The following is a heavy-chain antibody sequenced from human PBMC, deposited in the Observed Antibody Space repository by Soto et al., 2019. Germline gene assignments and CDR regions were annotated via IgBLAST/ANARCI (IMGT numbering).Heavy chain of an antibody. CDR1: GFTFSSYA. CDR2: ISYDGSNK. V-gene: IGHV3-30*14. CDR3: ARGPGYYFDS. J-gene: IGHJ4*02. Sequence: PGGSLRLSCAASGFTFSSYAMHWVRQAPGKGLEWVTIISYDGSNKYYADSVKGRFTISRDNSKNTLYLQMDSLRAEDMAVYYCARGPGYYFDSWGQGTLVTVSS.